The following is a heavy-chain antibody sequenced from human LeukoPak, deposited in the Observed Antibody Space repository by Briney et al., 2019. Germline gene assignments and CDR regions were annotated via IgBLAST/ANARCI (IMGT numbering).Heavy chain of an antibody. J-gene: IGHJ4*02. CDR1: GGSFSGYY. V-gene: IGHV4-34*01. D-gene: IGHD3-22*01. Sequence: NPSETLSLTCAVYGGSFSGYYWSWLRQPPGKGLEWIGEINHSGSTNYNPSLKSRVTISVDTSKNQFSLKLSSVTAADTAVYYCAGNDHYDSSGYYRYFDYWGQGTLVTVSS. CDR3: AGNDHYDSSGYYRYFDY. CDR2: INHSGST.